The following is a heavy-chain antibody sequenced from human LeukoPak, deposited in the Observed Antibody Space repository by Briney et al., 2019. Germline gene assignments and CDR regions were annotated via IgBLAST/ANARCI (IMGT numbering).Heavy chain of an antibody. D-gene: IGHD2/OR15-2a*01. CDR1: GFTVSSNY. CDR2: IYSGGST. J-gene: IGHJ3*02. Sequence: TGGSLRLSCAASGFTVSSNYMSWVRQAPGKGLEWVSVIYSGGSTYYADSVKGRFTISRDNSKNTVHLQMNNLRAEDTAMYFCARRLYIVRGAFDIWGQGTMVTVSS. V-gene: IGHV3-53*01. CDR3: ARRLYIVRGAFDI.